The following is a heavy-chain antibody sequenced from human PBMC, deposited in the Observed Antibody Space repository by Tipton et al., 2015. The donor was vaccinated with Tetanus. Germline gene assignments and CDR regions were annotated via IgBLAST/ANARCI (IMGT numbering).Heavy chain of an antibody. CDR2: ISYDGSNK. Sequence: QLVQSGGGVVQPGRSLRLSCAASGFTFSSYGMHWVRQAPGKGLEWVAVISYDGSNKYYADSVKGRFTISRDNSKNTLYLQMNSLRAEDTAVYYCAKDNGPMVRGVPYGMDVWGQGTTVTVSS. J-gene: IGHJ6*02. CDR3: AKDNGPMVRGVPYGMDV. D-gene: IGHD3-10*01. CDR1: GFTFSSYG. V-gene: IGHV3-30*18.